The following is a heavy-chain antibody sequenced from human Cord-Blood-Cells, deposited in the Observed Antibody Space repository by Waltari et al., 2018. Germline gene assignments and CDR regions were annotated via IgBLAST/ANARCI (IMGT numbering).Heavy chain of an antibody. D-gene: IGHD3-9*01. CDR3: ARYYDILTGYYRLDAFDI. CDR1: GGSVSSGSYY. J-gene: IGHJ3*02. CDR2: IYYSGST. V-gene: IGHV4-61*01. Sequence: QVQLQESGPGLVKPSETLSLTCTVSGGSVSSGSYYWSWIRQPPGKGLEWIGYIYYSGSTNYNPSLKSRVTISVDTSKNQFSLKLSSVTAADTAVYYCARYYDILTGYYRLDAFDIWGQGTMVTVSS.